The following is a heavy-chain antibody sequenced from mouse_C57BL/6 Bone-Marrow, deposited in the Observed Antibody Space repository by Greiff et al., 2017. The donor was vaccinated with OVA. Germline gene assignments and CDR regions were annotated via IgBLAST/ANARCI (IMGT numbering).Heavy chain of an antibody. J-gene: IGHJ2*01. CDR3: TRVDGYYFDY. V-gene: IGHV1-15*01. CDR1: GYTFTDYE. Sequence: VQLQQSGAELVRPGASVTLSCKASGYTFTDYEMHWVKQTPVHGLEWIGAIDPETGGTAYNQKFKGKAILTADKSSSTAYMELRSLTSVDSAVYYYTRVDGYYFDYWGQVTTLTVSS. CDR2: IDPETGGT. D-gene: IGHD1-1*01.